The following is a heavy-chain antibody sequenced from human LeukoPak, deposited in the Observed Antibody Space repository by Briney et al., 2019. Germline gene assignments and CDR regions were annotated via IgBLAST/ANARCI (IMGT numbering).Heavy chain of an antibody. Sequence: GGSLRLSCVASGFSFGAHWMNWVRQAPGKGVEWVANIKEDGTEKYYVDSVKGRFIISRDNAKNSLYLQMDSLRVEDTAVYFCAGKRRVDPNCSDYWGKGTLVTVSS. CDR2: IKEDGTEK. CDR3: AGKRRVDPNCSDY. D-gene: IGHD2-21*01. V-gene: IGHV3-7*01. J-gene: IGHJ4*02. CDR1: GFSFGAHW.